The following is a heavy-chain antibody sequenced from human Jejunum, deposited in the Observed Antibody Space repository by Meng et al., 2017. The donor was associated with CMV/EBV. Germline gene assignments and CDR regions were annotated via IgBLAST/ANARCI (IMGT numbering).Heavy chain of an antibody. CDR1: GFTFSDYE. V-gene: IGHV3-72*01. D-gene: IGHD3-22*01. CDR2: IQQSSSGFAT. Sequence: EVQGVGSGGGLVQPGGPLRLSCASSGFTFSDYEMDWVRQAPGKGLEWVGRIQQSSSGFATQHAASVKGRFTVSRDDSKNSLYLQMESLKTDDTAVYYCARHFDSSVSVWGQGTLVTVSS. CDR3: ARHFDSSVSV. J-gene: IGHJ4*02.